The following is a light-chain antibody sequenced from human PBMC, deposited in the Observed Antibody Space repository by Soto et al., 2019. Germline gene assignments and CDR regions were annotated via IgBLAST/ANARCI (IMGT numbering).Light chain of an antibody. CDR3: QQYNNWPRT. CDR1: QSVSTS. Sequence: ERVMTQSPATLSVSPGERATLSCRASQSVSTSLAWYQHKPGQAPRLLIYDASTRATGIPARFSGSGSGTEFTLTISSLQSEDFALYYCQQYNNWPRTFGQGTKVEIK. CDR2: DAS. J-gene: IGKJ1*01. V-gene: IGKV3-15*01.